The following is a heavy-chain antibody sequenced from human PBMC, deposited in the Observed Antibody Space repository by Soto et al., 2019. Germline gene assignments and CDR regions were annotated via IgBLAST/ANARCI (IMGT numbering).Heavy chain of an antibody. CDR2: SHQSGST. J-gene: IGHJ4*02. D-gene: IGHD6-13*01. Sequence: QVQLQESGPGLVKPSGTLSLTCAVSGVSISSHDWWTWVRQPPGKGLEWIGESHQSGSTNYNSSLGSRVTIEVDTSKNPFSLKLRSVTVADTAVYYCATRDNSRVYWGQGTLVTVSS. CDR1: GVSISSHDW. CDR3: ATRDNSRVY. V-gene: IGHV4-4*02.